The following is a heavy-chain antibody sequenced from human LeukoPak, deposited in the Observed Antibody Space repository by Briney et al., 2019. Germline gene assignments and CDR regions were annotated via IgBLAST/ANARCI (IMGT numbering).Heavy chain of an antibody. CDR2: MNPNSGNT. J-gene: IGHJ6*02. D-gene: IGHD3-10*01. Sequence: ASVRVSCKASGYTFTSYDINWVRQATGQGLEWMGWMNPNSGNTGYAQKFLGRVTMTRNTSISTAYMELSSLRSEDTAVYYCAILWFGESYYYYYGMDVWGQGTTVTVSS. V-gene: IGHV1-8*01. CDR3: AILWFGESYYYYYGMDV. CDR1: GYTFTSYD.